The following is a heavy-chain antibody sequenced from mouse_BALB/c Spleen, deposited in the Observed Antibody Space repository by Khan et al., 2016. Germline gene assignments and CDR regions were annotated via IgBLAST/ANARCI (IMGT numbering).Heavy chain of an antibody. CDR2: ISDGGSYT. J-gene: IGHJ3*01. Sequence: EVELVESGGGLVKPGGSLKLSCAASGFTFSDYYMYWVRQTPEKRLEWVATISDGGSYTYYPDSGTGRFPISRRNAKNNLYLQMSHLKSEDTAMYYCAREGLRRGFAYWGQGTLVTVSA. CDR3: AREGLRRGFAY. V-gene: IGHV5-4*02. D-gene: IGHD2-4*01. CDR1: GFTFSDYY.